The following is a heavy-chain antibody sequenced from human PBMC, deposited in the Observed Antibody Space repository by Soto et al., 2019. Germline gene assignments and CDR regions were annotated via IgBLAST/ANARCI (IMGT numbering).Heavy chain of an antibody. CDR1: GLTFSDSA. Sequence: EVQLVESGGGLVQPGGSLQLSCAVSGLTFSDSAIHWVRQASGKGLEWLGRVRTKTNSYATAYAASVQGRITISRDDSKSTAFLQMDSLKAEDTALYYCTTLYSGRDDFHYWGQGTLVTVAS. D-gene: IGHD1-26*01. CDR2: VRTKTNSYAT. V-gene: IGHV3-73*01. J-gene: IGHJ4*02. CDR3: TTLYSGRDDFHY.